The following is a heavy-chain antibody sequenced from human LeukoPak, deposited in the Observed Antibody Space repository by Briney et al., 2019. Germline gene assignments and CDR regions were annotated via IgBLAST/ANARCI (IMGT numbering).Heavy chain of an antibody. J-gene: IGHJ4*02. V-gene: IGHV3-66*01. CDR3: ARVEYSSSEGYQNYFDY. CDR2: IYSGGST. D-gene: IGHD6-6*01. Sequence: GGSLRLSCAASGFTVSSNYMSWVRQAPGKGLEWVSVIYSGGSTYYADSVKGRFTISRDNSKNTLYLQMNSLRAEDTAVYYCARVEYSSSEGYQNYFDYWGQGTLVTVSP. CDR1: GFTVSSNY.